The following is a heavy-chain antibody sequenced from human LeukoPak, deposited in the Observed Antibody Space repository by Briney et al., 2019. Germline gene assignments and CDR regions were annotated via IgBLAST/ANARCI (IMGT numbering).Heavy chain of an antibody. Sequence: SETLSLTCTVSGGSISSSSYYWGWIRQPPGKGLEWIGTIYYSGSTYYNPSLKSRVTISVDTSKNQFSLKLSSVTAADTAVYYCAIGSYNSYYYMDVWGKGTTVTISS. CDR1: GGSISSSSYY. CDR2: IYYSGST. CDR3: AIGSYNSYYYMDV. D-gene: IGHD1-26*01. V-gene: IGHV4-39*07. J-gene: IGHJ6*03.